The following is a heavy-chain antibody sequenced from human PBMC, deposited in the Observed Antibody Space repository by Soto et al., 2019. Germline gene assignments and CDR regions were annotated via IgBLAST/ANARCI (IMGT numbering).Heavy chain of an antibody. CDR1: VLSIRGPS. V-gene: IGHV4-59*11. CDR2: VYYTGST. Sequence: PSETLSLTSTVPVLSIRGPSSTWIRRSPGKGLEWLGYVYYTGSTNYSPSLRSRVSISVDTSKNEFSLRLSSVTAADTAVYFCARSVAVPGAHIDYWGQGTQVTVSS. D-gene: IGHD6-19*01. CDR3: ARSVAVPGAHIDY. J-gene: IGHJ4*02.